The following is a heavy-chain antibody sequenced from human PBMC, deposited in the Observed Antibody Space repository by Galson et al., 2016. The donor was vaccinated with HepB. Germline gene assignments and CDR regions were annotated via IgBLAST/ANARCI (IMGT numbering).Heavy chain of an antibody. CDR1: GYSISSGYY. D-gene: IGHD3-22*01. CDR3: ARDGFYYDSSGYYYFDS. J-gene: IGHJ4*02. V-gene: IGHV4-38-2*02. Sequence: SETLSLTCTVPGYSISSGYYWGWIRQPPGKGLEWIGSIFHSGSTYYNPSLESRVTISVDTSKDQFSLKLSSVTAADTAVYYCARDGFYYDSSGYYYFDSWGQGTLVTVSS. CDR2: IFHSGST.